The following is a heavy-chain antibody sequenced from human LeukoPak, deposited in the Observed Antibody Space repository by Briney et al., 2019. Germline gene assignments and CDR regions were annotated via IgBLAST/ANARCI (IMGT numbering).Heavy chain of an antibody. J-gene: IGHJ3*02. V-gene: IGHV3-73*01. CDR1: GFTFSGSA. D-gene: IGHD4-17*01. CDR2: IRSKANSYAT. Sequence: GGSLRLSCAASGFTFSGSAMHWVRQASGKGLEWVGRIRSKANSYATVYAASVKGRFTISRDDSKNTAYLQMNSLKTEDTAVYYCTRRRYGDYRDDIWGQGTMVTVSS. CDR3: TRRRYGDYRDDI.